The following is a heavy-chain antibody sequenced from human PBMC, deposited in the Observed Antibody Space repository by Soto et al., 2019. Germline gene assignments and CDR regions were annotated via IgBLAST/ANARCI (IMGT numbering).Heavy chain of an antibody. CDR2: ISPLFGAA. CDR3: ASEVQVHTPAFVY. J-gene: IGHJ4*02. D-gene: IGHD3-10*01. Sequence: QVQLVQSGAEMKKPGSSVKVSCQSSGGTFNTYAMNWVRQAPGQGPEWMGDISPLFGAANYAPKFQGRVTSTADESPGTSYMPLTSLTSEDTALYFSASEVQVHTPAFVYWGQGTLVTVSS. CDR1: GGTFNTYA. V-gene: IGHV1-69*19.